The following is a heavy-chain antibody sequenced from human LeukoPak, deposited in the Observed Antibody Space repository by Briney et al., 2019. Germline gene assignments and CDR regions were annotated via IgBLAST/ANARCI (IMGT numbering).Heavy chain of an antibody. Sequence: GGSLRLSCAASGFTFSTYAMHWVRQAPGKGLEHVSSISSGGVNTYYADSVRGRFTISRDNSKNTLYLHMGSLRAEDMAVYYCAREEAPVGGSSFDYWGPGTLVTVSS. CDR1: GFTFSTYA. D-gene: IGHD1-26*01. V-gene: IGHV3-64*02. CDR2: ISSGGVNT. CDR3: AREEAPVGGSSFDY. J-gene: IGHJ4*02.